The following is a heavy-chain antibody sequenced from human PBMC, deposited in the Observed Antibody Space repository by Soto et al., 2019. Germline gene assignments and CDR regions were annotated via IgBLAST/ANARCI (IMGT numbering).Heavy chain of an antibody. J-gene: IGHJ4*02. D-gene: IGHD4-17*01. V-gene: IGHV4-39*01. CDR3: ARHSLNTNGDYFDY. CDR1: GGSLSSSSYY. CDR2: IYYRGST. Sequence: SETLSLTCTVSGGSLSSSSYYWGWIRQPPGKGLEWTASIYYRGSTYYNPSLKSRVTISVDTSKNQVSLILSSVTAADTAVYYCARHSLNTNGDYFDYWGQGTLVTVSS.